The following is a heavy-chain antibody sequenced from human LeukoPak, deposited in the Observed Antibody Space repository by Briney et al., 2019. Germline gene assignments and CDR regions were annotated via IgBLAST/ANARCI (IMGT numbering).Heavy chain of an antibody. J-gene: IGHJ2*01. CDR1: GFTFSGYS. Sequence: GGSLRLSCAASGFTFSGYSMNWVRQAPGKGLEWLSYISSPSSTIYYADSVRGRFTISRDNAKNSLYLQMNSLRAEDAAIYYCARAYLLPSIPYWYFELWGRGTLVTVSS. CDR2: ISSPSSTI. D-gene: IGHD2-21*01. V-gene: IGHV3-48*04. CDR3: ARAYLLPSIPYWYFEL.